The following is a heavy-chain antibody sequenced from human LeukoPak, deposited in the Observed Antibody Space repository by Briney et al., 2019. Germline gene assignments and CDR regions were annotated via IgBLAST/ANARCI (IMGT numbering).Heavy chain of an antibody. CDR1: GFTFSSYS. J-gene: IGHJ4*02. CDR3: ASSNYYDSSGPWYYFDY. Sequence: GGSLRLSCAASGFTFSSYSMNWVRQAPGKGLEWVSSISSSSSYIYYADSVKGRFTISRDNAKNSLYLQMISLRAEDTAVYYCASSNYYDSSGPWYYFDYWGQGTLVTVSS. V-gene: IGHV3-21*01. D-gene: IGHD3-22*01. CDR2: ISSSSSYI.